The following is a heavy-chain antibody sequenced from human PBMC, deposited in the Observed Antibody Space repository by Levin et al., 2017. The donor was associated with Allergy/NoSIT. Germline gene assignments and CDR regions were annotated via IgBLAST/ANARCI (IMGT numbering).Heavy chain of an antibody. J-gene: IGHJ4*02. V-gene: IGHV3-30*18. CDR3: AKDKGKAITYYFDY. Sequence: GGSLRLSCAASGFTFSSYGMHWVRQAPGKGLEWVAVISYDGSNKYYADSVKGRFTISRDNSKNTLYLQMNSLRAEDTAVYYCAKDKGKAITYYFDYWGQGTLVTVSS. CDR1: GFTFSSYG. CDR2: ISYDGSNK. D-gene: IGHD3-16*01.